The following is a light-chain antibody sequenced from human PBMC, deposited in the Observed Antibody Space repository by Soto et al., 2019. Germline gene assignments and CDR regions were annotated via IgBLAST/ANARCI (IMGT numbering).Light chain of an antibody. Sequence: QSVLAQPPSVSGAPGQRVTISCTGSASNIGAGYDVHWYQQLPGTAPKLLIYGNTNRPSGVPDRFSGSQSGTSASLAIAGLQTEDEADYYCQSYDSNLNVIFGGGTQLTVL. CDR2: GNT. CDR1: ASNIGAGYD. J-gene: IGLJ2*01. CDR3: QSYDSNLNVI. V-gene: IGLV1-40*01.